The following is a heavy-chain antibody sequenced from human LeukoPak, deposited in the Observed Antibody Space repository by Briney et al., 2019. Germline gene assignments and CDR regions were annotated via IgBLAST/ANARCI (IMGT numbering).Heavy chain of an antibody. V-gene: IGHV3-30*02. J-gene: IGHJ4*02. CDR2: IRYDGSNK. CDR3: AKDEHHYDPDYFDY. CDR1: GFTFSSYG. Sequence: GGSLRLSCAAFGFTFSSYGMHWVRQAPGKGLEWVAFIRYDGSNKYYADSVKGRFTISRDNSKNTLYLQMNSLRAEDTAVYYCAKDEHHYDPDYFDYWGQGTLVTVSS. D-gene: IGHD3-22*01.